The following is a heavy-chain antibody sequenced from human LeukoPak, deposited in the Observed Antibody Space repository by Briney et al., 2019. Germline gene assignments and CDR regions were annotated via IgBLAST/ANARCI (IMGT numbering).Heavy chain of an antibody. CDR1: GFTFSSYS. CDR2: ISSSGTYI. CDR3: ARINYGDYFDY. Sequence: GGSLRLSCAASGFTFSSYSMNWVRQAPGKGLEWVSSISSSGTYIYYADSMKGRFTISRDSARNSLYLQMNSLRAEDTAVYYCARINYGDYFDYWGQGTLVTVSS. D-gene: IGHD4-17*01. V-gene: IGHV3-21*01. J-gene: IGHJ4*02.